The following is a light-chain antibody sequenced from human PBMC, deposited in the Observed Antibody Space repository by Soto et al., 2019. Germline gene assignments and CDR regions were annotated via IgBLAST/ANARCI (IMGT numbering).Light chain of an antibody. Sequence: VFTLSLAILTLSPGERATLSCRVSESVSDNYSAWYQLRSGQAPRLVIYGASSRASAVPDRFSGSASGADFTLTISRLEPEDFVVYCCQEYGSSPLTFGGGTKVDI. V-gene: IGKV3-20*01. CDR1: ESVSDNY. J-gene: IGKJ4*01. CDR3: QEYGSSPLT. CDR2: GAS.